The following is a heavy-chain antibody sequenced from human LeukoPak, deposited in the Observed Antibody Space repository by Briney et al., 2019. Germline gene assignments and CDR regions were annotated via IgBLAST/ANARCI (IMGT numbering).Heavy chain of an antibody. CDR1: GYTFTGYY. CDR2: INPNSGGT. CDR3: TRGYSGNWGY. V-gene: IGHV1-2*02. D-gene: IGHD4-23*01. Sequence: GASVKVSCKASGYTFTGYYMHWVRQAPGQGLEWMGWINPNSGGTNYAQKFQGRVTMTRDTSISTIYMEMTSLTSDDTAVYYCTRGYSGNWGYWGQGTLVTVSS. J-gene: IGHJ4*02.